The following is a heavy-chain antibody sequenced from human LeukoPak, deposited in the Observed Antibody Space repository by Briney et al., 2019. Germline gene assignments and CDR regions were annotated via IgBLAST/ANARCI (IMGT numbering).Heavy chain of an antibody. CDR2: IYYSGTT. J-gene: IGHJ5*02. Sequence: PSVTLSLTCSVSGGSISSPNHDWAWIRQPPGQGLEWIGSIYYSGTTYYNLSLKGRVTLSVDTSQNQFSLKLSSVTAADTAIYFCARSLGANTWVGNWFDPWGQGTLVTVSP. V-gene: IGHV4-39*01. CDR3: ARSLGANTWVGNWFDP. CDR1: GGSISSPNHD. D-gene: IGHD3-10*01.